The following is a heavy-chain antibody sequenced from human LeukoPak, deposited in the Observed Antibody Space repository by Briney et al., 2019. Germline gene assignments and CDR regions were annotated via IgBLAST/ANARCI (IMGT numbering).Heavy chain of an antibody. CDR2: IYYSGST. CDR1: GYSIRRHY. V-gene: IGHV4-59*11. D-gene: IGHD6-13*01. J-gene: IGHJ6*03. Sequence: SETLPLTCTVSGYSIRRHYWSWIRQPPGKGLDWIGYIYYSGSTNYHPSLKSRVSISVDTSKNQFSLKLSSVTDADTAVYYCAGTAATLVDYYYYYMDVWGKGTTVTVSS. CDR3: AGTAATLVDYYYYYMDV.